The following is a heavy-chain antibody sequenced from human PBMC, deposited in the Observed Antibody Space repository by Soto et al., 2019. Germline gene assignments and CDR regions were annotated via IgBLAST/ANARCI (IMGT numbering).Heavy chain of an antibody. J-gene: IGHJ3*02. Sequence: QVQLVQSGAEVKKPGSSVKVSCKASGGTFSSYAISWVRQAPGQGLVWMGGIIPIFGTANYAQKFQGRVTITADESTSTAYMELSSLRSEDTAVYYCARVMITMVRGVIRHDAFDIWGQGTMVTVSS. CDR2: IIPIFGTA. CDR3: ARVMITMVRGVIRHDAFDI. D-gene: IGHD3-10*01. CDR1: GGTFSSYA. V-gene: IGHV1-69*01.